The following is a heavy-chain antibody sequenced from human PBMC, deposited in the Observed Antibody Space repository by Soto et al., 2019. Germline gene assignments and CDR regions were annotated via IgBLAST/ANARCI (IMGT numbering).Heavy chain of an antibody. V-gene: IGHV3-23*01. Sequence: HPGGSLRLSCAASGFTFSSYAMSWVRQAPGKGLEWVSAISGSGGSTYYADSVKGRFTISRDNSKNTLYLQMNSLRAEDTAVYYCAGLITMIVVEPLGYWGQGTLVTVSS. CDR1: GFTFSSYA. D-gene: IGHD3-22*01. J-gene: IGHJ4*02. CDR2: ISGSGGST. CDR3: AGLITMIVVEPLGY.